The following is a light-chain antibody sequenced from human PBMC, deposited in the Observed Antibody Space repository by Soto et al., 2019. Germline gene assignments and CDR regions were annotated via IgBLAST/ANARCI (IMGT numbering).Light chain of an antibody. CDR1: QSVSSSS. Sequence: EIVLTQSPGTLSLSPGERATFSCRASQSVSSSSLTWYQQKRGQAPRLLIYGASNRATGIPDRFTGSGSGTDFTLTISRLEPEDFAVYYCQQYGSSAGTFGQGTKVDIK. V-gene: IGKV3-20*01. CDR3: QQYGSSAGT. J-gene: IGKJ1*01. CDR2: GAS.